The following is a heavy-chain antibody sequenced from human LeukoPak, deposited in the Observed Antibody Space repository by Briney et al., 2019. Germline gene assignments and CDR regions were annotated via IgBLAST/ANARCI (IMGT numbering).Heavy chain of an antibody. CDR1: GFTLSGYS. Sequence: GGSLRLSCAASGFTLSGYSMHWVRQAPGKGLEWLSYITVGSSIIYHADSVKGRFTISRDNAKNSLYLQMNSLRAEDTAVYYCARDGYYHFDYWGQGILVAVSS. V-gene: IGHV3-48*01. D-gene: IGHD3-22*01. CDR3: ARDGYYHFDY. J-gene: IGHJ4*02. CDR2: ITVGSSII.